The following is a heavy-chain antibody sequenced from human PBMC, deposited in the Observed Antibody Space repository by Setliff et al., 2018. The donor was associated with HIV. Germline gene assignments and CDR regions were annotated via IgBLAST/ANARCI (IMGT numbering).Heavy chain of an antibody. CDR3: TVYNTGSSNDHY. V-gene: IGHV4-34*01. Sequence: SETLSLTCAVYGGAFNGYYWTWIRQSPGRGLEWIGEINHKGVTNYSPSLMRRATISVETSKNQFSLKLNSVTAADTAVYYCTVYNTGSSNDHYGGQGTPVTAS. J-gene: IGHJ4*02. D-gene: IGHD2-8*02. CDR2: INHKGVT. CDR1: GGAFNGYY.